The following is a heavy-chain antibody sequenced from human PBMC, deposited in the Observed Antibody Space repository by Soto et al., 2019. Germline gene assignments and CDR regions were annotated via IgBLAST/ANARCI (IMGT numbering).Heavy chain of an antibody. CDR1: GASLSNYY. V-gene: IGHV4-59*01. Sequence: QVQLQESGPGLVKPSETLSLTCTVSGASLSNYYWSWIRQPPGKGLEWIGYIYYSGRTNYNPSLXXRXSMSVDTSKNQVSLKLNSVTAADTAVYYCARNDHGGNPFFANWGQGTLVTVSS. CDR2: IYYSGRT. CDR3: ARNDHGGNPFFAN. D-gene: IGHD4-17*01. J-gene: IGHJ4*02.